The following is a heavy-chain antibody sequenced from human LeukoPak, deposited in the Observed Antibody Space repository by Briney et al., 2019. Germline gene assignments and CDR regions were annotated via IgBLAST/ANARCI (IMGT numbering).Heavy chain of an antibody. CDR2: IYYSGST. J-gene: IGHJ4*02. D-gene: IGHD7-27*01. V-gene: IGHV4-59*12. CDR3: ARDRSSWGLDC. Sequence: SETLSLTCTVSGGXISSYYCSWIRQPPRKGLEWIGYIYYSGSTNYNPSLKSRVTISVDTSKNQFSLKLTSLTAADTAVYYCARDRSSWGLDCWGQGTLVTVSS. CDR1: GGXISSYY.